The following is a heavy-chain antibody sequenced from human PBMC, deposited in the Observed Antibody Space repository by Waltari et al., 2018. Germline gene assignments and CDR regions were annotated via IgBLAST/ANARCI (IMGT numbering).Heavy chain of an antibody. D-gene: IGHD4-17*01. J-gene: IGHJ2*01. CDR3: ARVKEGDYLIWYFDL. V-gene: IGHV4-59*01. Sequence: QVQLQESGPGLVKPSETLSLTCTVSGGSISSYYWSWIRQPPGKGLEWIGYIYYSGSTNSTPSLKSRVTISVDTSKNQFSLKLSSVTAADTAVYYCARVKEGDYLIWYFDLWGRGTLVTVSS. CDR2: IYYSGST. CDR1: GGSISSYY.